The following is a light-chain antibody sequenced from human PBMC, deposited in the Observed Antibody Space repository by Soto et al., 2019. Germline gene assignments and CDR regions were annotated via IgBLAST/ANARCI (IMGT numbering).Light chain of an antibody. CDR2: TNN. J-gene: IGLJ1*01. CDR3: AAWDDSLNGLV. Sequence: QSVLTQPPSASGTPGQRVPISCSGSSSNIGINTVSWYQQLPGTAPKLLIYTNNQRPSGVPDRFSGSKSGTSASLAISGLQSEDGADYYCAAWDDSLNGLVFGTGTKVTVL. V-gene: IGLV1-44*01. CDR1: SSNIGINT.